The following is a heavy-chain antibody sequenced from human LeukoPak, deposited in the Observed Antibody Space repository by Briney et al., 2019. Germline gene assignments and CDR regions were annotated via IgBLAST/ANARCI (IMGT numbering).Heavy chain of an antibody. J-gene: IGHJ2*01. Sequence: SETLSLTCTVSGGSISSGASDWGWIRQHPKRGLEWVGYINHSGSTYYNPSLGSRVTMSVDTSKNQFSLKLSSVTAADSAAYYCARAARQGFTMIVVPFFYFDLWGRGTLVTVSS. CDR1: GGSISSGASD. CDR2: INHSGST. D-gene: IGHD3-22*01. V-gene: IGHV4-31*03. CDR3: ARAARQGFTMIVVPFFYFDL.